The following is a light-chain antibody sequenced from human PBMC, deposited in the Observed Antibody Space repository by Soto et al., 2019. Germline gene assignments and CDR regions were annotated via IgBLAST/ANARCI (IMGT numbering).Light chain of an antibody. Sequence: EIVVRQSPATLSVSPGERATLSCRASQSVSGNLAWYQQKPGQAPRLLIYGTSTRATGIPARFSGSGSGTEFTLTISSLQSEDFAVYYCQQYHNWPTFGQGTRLEIK. V-gene: IGKV3-15*01. CDR2: GTS. CDR1: QSVSGN. CDR3: QQYHNWPT. J-gene: IGKJ5*01.